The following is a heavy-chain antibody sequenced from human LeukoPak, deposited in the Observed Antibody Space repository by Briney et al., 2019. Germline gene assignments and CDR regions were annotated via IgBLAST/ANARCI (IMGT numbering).Heavy chain of an antibody. CDR1: GGSISSYY. CDR3: ARGEITIFGVVTTFDAFDI. J-gene: IGHJ3*02. D-gene: IGHD3-3*01. CDR2: FYYSGST. Sequence: SETLSLTCTVSGGSISSYYWSWIRQPPGKGLEWIGYFYYSGSTYYNPSLKSRVTISVDTSKNQFSLKLSSVTAADTAVYYCARGEITIFGVVTTFDAFDIWGQGTMVTVSS. V-gene: IGHV4-30-4*08.